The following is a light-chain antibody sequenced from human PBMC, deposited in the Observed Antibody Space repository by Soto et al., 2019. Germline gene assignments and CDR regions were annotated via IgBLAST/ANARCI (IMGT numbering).Light chain of an antibody. Sequence: DIQMTQSPSSLSASVGDTVTITCRASQGISVHLNWYQQKPGKVPKLLIYAASNLHSGVPSRFSGSGSETDFALTISSLQPEDFATYYCRQSYIPPYTFGQGTRLEIK. V-gene: IGKV1-39*01. J-gene: IGKJ2*01. CDR1: QGISVH. CDR2: AAS. CDR3: RQSYIPPYT.